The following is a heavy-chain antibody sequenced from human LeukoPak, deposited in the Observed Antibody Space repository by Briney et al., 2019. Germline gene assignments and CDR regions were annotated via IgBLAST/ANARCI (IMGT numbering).Heavy chain of an antibody. J-gene: IGHJ4*02. D-gene: IGHD2-2*01. CDR3: ALYCSSTSCRRGAFDY. CDR2: IYYSGST. V-gene: IGHV4-31*03. Sequence: PSQTLSLTCTVSGGSISSGGYYWSWIRQHPGKGLEWIGYIYYSGSTYYNPSLKSRVTISVDTSKNQFSLKLSSVTAADTAVYYCALYCSSTSCRRGAFDYWGRGTLVTVSS. CDR1: GGSISSGGYY.